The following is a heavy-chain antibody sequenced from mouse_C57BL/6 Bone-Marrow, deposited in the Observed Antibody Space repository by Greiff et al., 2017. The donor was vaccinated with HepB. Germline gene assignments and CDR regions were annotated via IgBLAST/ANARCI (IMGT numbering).Heavy chain of an antibody. CDR1: GYAFSSYW. CDR3: ARRRMGWYYFDY. CDR2: IYPGDGDT. D-gene: IGHD2-3*01. J-gene: IGHJ2*01. V-gene: IGHV1-80*01. Sequence: VQLQQSGAELVKPGASVKISCKASGYAFSSYWMNWVKQRPGKGLEWIGQIYPGDGDTNYNGKFKGKATLTADKSSSTAYMQLSSLTSEDSAVYFCARRRMGWYYFDYWGQGTTLTVSS.